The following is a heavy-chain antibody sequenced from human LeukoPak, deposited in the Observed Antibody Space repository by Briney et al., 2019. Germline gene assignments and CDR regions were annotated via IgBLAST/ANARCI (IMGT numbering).Heavy chain of an antibody. V-gene: IGHV4-30-4*01. D-gene: IGHD3-10*01. Sequence: SETLSLTCTVSGGSISSGDYYWSWIRQPQGKGLEWIGYIYYSGSTYNNPSLRSRVTISVDTSKNQFSLKLSSVTAADTAVYYCAREQRYYYGSGTYYHNWFDPWGQGTLVTVSS. J-gene: IGHJ5*02. CDR1: GGSISSGDYY. CDR2: IYYSGST. CDR3: AREQRYYYGSGTYYHNWFDP.